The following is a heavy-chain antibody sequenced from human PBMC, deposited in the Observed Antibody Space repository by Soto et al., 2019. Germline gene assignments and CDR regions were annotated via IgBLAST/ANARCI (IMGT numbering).Heavy chain of an antibody. J-gene: IGHJ4*02. D-gene: IGHD1-20*01. Sequence: PGGSLRLSCAASGFTFSSYSMNWVRQAPGKGLEWGSSISSSSSYIYYADSVKGRYTTSTNNPKNSLYPQMTSLRAAETAVYYCARDRYNWNPSSEFDYWGQGTLVTASS. CDR1: GFTFSSYS. CDR3: ARDRYNWNPSSEFDY. CDR2: ISSSSSYI. V-gene: IGHV3-21*01.